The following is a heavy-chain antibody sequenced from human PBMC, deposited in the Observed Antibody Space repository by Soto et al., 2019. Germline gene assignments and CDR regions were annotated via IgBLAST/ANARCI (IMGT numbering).Heavy chain of an antibody. CDR2: IIPIFGTA. CDR3: AWGVVNYDFWSGYDFDY. Sequence: QVQLVQSGAEVKKPGSSVKVSCKASGGTFSSYAISWVRQAPGQGLEWMGGIIPIFGTANYAQKFQGRVTITADKSTSTAYTELSSLRSEDTAVYYCAWGVVNYDFWSGYDFDYWGQGTLVTVSS. D-gene: IGHD3-3*01. J-gene: IGHJ4*02. V-gene: IGHV1-69*06. CDR1: GGTFSSYA.